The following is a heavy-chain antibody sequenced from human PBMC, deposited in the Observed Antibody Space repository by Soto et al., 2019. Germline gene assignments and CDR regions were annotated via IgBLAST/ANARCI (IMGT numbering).Heavy chain of an antibody. D-gene: IGHD6-19*01. CDR1: GGSISSSSYY. J-gene: IGHJ3*02. Sequence: QLQLQESGPGLVKPSETLSLTCTVSGGSISSSSYYWGWIRQPPGKGLEWIGSIYYSGSTYYNPSLKRRVTLSVDTSKNQFSLKLSSVTAADTAVYYCAMRQWLLDDAFDIWGQGTMVTVSS. V-gene: IGHV4-39*01. CDR2: IYYSGST. CDR3: AMRQWLLDDAFDI.